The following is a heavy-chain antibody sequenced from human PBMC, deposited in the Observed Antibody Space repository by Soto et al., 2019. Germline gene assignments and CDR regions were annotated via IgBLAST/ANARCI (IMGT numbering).Heavy chain of an antibody. D-gene: IGHD3-3*01. J-gene: IGHJ6*02. V-gene: IGHV3-30*18. CDR3: AKATSPVWSGYDDYYGMDV. CDR1: GFTFSSYG. Sequence: QVQLVESGGGVVQPGRSLRLSCAASGFTFSSYGMHWVRQAPGKGLEWVAVISYDGSNKYYADSVKGRFTISRDNSKNTLYLQMNSLRAEDTAVYYCAKATSPVWSGYDDYYGMDVWGQGTTVTVSS. CDR2: ISYDGSNK.